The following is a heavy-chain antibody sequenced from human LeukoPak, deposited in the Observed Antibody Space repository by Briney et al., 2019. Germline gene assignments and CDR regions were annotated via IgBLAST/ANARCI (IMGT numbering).Heavy chain of an antibody. V-gene: IGHV3-66*04. J-gene: IGHJ4*02. CDR1: GFTASSKY. CDR3: ARRRGGYGEGEFDY. D-gene: IGHD4-17*01. CDR2: IRGDATT. Sequence: GGSLRLSCTASGFTASSKYMSWVRQAPGKGQEWVSFIRGDATTAYADSVQGRFTISRDDSKNTLYLQMDSLRVEDTAVYYCARRRGGYGEGEFDYWGQGTLVTVSS.